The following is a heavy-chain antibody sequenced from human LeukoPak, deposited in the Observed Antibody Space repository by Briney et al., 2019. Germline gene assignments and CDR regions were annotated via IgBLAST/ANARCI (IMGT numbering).Heavy chain of an antibody. CDR3: AGDGYNSRRFFDY. D-gene: IGHD5-24*01. J-gene: IGHJ4*02. V-gene: IGHV1-2*06. Sequence: GASVKVSCKVSGYTLTELSMHWVRQAPGQGLEWMGRINPNSGGTNYAQKFQGRVTITADKSTSTAYMELSRLISDDTAVYYCAGDGYNSRRFFDYWGQGTLVTVSS. CDR2: INPNSGGT. CDR1: GYTLTELS.